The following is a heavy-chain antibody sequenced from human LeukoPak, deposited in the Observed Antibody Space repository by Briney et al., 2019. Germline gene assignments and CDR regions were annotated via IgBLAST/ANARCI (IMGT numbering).Heavy chain of an antibody. CDR1: GGSVSSGSYY. Sequence: SETLSLTCSVSGGSVSSGSYYWSWIRQPPGKGLEWIGEINHSGSTNYNPSLKSRVTISVDTSKNQFSLKLSSVTAADTAVYYCAREDPIGGDGDGLDYWGQGTLVTVSS. CDR3: AREDPIGGDGDGLDY. V-gene: IGHV4-39*07. D-gene: IGHD2-21*01. CDR2: INHSGST. J-gene: IGHJ4*02.